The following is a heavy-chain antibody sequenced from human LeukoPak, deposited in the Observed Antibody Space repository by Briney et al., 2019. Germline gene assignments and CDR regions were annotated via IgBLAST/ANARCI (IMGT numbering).Heavy chain of an antibody. J-gene: IGHJ4*02. Sequence: DPGRSLRLSCAASGFTFSNYAMHWVRQAPGKGLEWVAVISSDGSNKYYADSVKGRFTISRDNSKNTLYLQMNSLRAEDTALYYCARDLSRVPQGFEYWGQGTLVTVSS. V-gene: IGHV3-30-3*01. CDR3: ARDLSRVPQGFEY. CDR2: ISSDGSNK. CDR1: GFTFSNYA. D-gene: IGHD1-1*01.